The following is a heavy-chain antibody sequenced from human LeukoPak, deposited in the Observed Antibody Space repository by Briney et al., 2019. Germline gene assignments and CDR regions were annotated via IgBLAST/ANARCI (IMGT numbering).Heavy chain of an antibody. V-gene: IGHV3-48*04. CDR2: ISSSSSTI. J-gene: IGHJ6*03. CDR1: GFTFSSYS. Sequence: PGGSLRLSCAASGFTFSSYSMNWVRQAPGKGLEWVSYISSSSSTIYYADSVKGRFTISRDNAKNSLYLQMNSLRAEDTAVYYCASPGPYYDFWSGYRDYYYMDVWGKGTTVTVSS. CDR3: ASPGPYYDFWSGYRDYYYMDV. D-gene: IGHD3-3*01.